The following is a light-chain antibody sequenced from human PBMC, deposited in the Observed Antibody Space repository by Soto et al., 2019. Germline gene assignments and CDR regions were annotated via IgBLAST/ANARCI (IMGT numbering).Light chain of an antibody. Sequence: DIQMTQSPSSLSAYVGDRVIITCRAGEDISNYLAWYKKNPGKVPKLLISGASTLQSGVPSRFSGSRSWTDFTLTISSLQTEDVATDYCQNYNSAPWTFGQGTKV. CDR3: QNYNSAPWT. CDR1: EDISNY. CDR2: GAS. V-gene: IGKV1-27*01. J-gene: IGKJ1*01.